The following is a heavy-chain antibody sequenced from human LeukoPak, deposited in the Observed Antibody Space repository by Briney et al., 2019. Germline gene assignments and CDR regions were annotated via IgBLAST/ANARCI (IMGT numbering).Heavy chain of an antibody. CDR1: GLSFSNYT. D-gene: IGHD2-15*01. J-gene: IGHJ3*02. V-gene: IGHV3-23*01. CDR2: LSGRGSGGST. Sequence: GGSLRLSCAASGLSFSNYTMSWVRQAPGTGLQWVSALSGRGSGGSTYYADSVKGRFTISRDISKNTLHLQMNGRRADDTAVYYCAKVGGYCSGGGCYEGAFDIWGQGTMVTVSS. CDR3: AKVGGYCSGGGCYEGAFDI.